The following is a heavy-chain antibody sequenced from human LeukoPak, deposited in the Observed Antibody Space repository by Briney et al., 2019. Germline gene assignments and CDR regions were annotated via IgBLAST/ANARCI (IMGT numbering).Heavy chain of an antibody. CDR1: GFTFSSYG. J-gene: IGHJ6*03. D-gene: IGHD3-10*01. V-gene: IGHV3-30*02. CDR3: AKVGKTENYYGSGRFSYYYYMDV. Sequence: GGSLRLSCAASGFTFSSYGMHWVRQAPGKGLEWVAFIRSDGSNKYYADSVKGRFTTSRDNSKNTLYLQMNSLRAEDTAVYYCAKVGKTENYYGSGRFSYYYYMDVWGKGTTVTISS. CDR2: IRSDGSNK.